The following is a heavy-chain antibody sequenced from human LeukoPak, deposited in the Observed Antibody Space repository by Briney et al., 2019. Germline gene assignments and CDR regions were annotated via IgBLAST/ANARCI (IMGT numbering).Heavy chain of an antibody. CDR1: GFTFTSYA. Sequence: GGSLRLSCAASGFTFTSYAMSWVRQAPGKGLEWVSTISGGGTTYYADSVKGRFTISRDNSRNTMYLQMNSLRAEDTAVYYCAKGTYYHGSGGFHFDYWGQGTLVTVSS. D-gene: IGHD3-10*01. V-gene: IGHV3-23*01. CDR3: AKGTYYHGSGGFHFDY. CDR2: ISGGGTT. J-gene: IGHJ4*02.